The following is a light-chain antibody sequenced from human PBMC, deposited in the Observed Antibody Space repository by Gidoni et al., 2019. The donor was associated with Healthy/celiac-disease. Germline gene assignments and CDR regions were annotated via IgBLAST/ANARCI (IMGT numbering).Light chain of an antibody. J-gene: IGKJ2*01. CDR3: QQSYSTLYT. CDR1: QSISSY. V-gene: IGKV1-39*01. CDR2: AAS. Sequence: DIQTTQSPSSLSASVGDRVTITCRASQSISSYLNWYQQKPGKAPKLLIYAASSLQSGVPSRFSGSGSGTDFTLTISSLQPEDFATYYCQQSYSTLYTFGQXTKLEIK.